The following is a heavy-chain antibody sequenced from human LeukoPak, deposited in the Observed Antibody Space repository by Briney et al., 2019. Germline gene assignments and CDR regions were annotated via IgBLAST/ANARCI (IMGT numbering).Heavy chain of an antibody. CDR1: GFTFSSYA. CDR3: AKVSSHWELLYDY. D-gene: IGHD1-26*01. Sequence: PGGSLRLSCAASGFTFSSYAMNWVRQAPGKGLEWVSTISGGGGSTYFAGSVKGRFTISRDNSKNTLYLQMNSLRAEDTALYYCAKVSSHWELLYDYWGQGTLVTVSS. J-gene: IGHJ4*02. V-gene: IGHV3-23*01. CDR2: ISGGGGST.